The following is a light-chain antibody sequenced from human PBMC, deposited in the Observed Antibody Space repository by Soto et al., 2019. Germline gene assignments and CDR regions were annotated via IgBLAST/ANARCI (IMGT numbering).Light chain of an antibody. Sequence: EIVLTQSPATLSLSPGERATLSCRASQSVSSYLAWYQQKPGQAPRLLIYDASNRATGIPARFSGSGSGTAFTLTISRLEPEDFAVYYCQQRSNWPTFGQGTRLEIK. J-gene: IGKJ5*01. V-gene: IGKV3-11*01. CDR3: QQRSNWPT. CDR2: DAS. CDR1: QSVSSY.